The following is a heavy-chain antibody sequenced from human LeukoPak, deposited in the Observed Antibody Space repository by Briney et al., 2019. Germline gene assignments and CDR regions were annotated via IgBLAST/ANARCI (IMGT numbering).Heavy chain of an antibody. Sequence: GGSLRLSCAASGFTFDDYAMHWVRQAPGKGLEWVSGISWNSGSIGYADSVKGRFTISRDNSKNALYLQMNSLRAEDTAVYYCAKTLNYYDSGHPDYWGQGTLVTVSS. D-gene: IGHD3-22*01. CDR2: ISWNSGSI. J-gene: IGHJ4*02. V-gene: IGHV3-9*01. CDR3: AKTLNYYDSGHPDY. CDR1: GFTFDDYA.